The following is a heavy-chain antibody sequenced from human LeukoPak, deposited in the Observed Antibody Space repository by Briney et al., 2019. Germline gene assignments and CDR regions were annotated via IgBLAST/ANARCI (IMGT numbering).Heavy chain of an antibody. CDR1: GFTFSSYA. Sequence: GGSLRLXCAASGFTFSSYAMHWVRQAPGKGLECVSAISSNGGSTYYANSVKGRFTISRDNSKNTLYLQMGSLRAEDMAVYYCAREYYDSSGYSKYYFDYWGQGTLVTVSS. J-gene: IGHJ4*02. V-gene: IGHV3-64*01. D-gene: IGHD3-22*01. CDR2: ISSNGGST. CDR3: AREYYDSSGYSKYYFDY.